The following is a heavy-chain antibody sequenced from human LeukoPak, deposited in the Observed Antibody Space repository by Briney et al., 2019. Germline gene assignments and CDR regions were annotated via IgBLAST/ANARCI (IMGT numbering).Heavy chain of an antibody. Sequence: PGGSLRLSCAASGFTFDDYAMHWVRQAPGKGLEWIGSIYHSGSAYYNPSLKSRVTISVDTSKNQFSLKLSSVTAADTAVYYCARGLSGWYTHWFDPWGQGTLVTVSS. V-gene: IGHV4-38-2*01. CDR1: GFTFDDYA. D-gene: IGHD6-19*01. J-gene: IGHJ5*02. CDR2: IYHSGSA. CDR3: ARGLSGWYTHWFDP.